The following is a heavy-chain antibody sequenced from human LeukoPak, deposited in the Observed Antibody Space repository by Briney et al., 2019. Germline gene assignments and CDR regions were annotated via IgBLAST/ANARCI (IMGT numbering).Heavy chain of an antibody. CDR1: GGSINSSSYY. J-gene: IGHJ6*02. CDR3: ARDGGHYYYYGMDV. Sequence: SETLSLTCTVSGGSINSSSYYWGWIRQPPGKGLEWIGTIYYNGSTNYNPSLKSRVTISVDTSKNQFSLKLSSVTAADTAVYYCARDGGHYYYYGMDVWGQGTTVTVSS. CDR2: IYYNGST. D-gene: IGHD3-16*01. V-gene: IGHV4-39*07.